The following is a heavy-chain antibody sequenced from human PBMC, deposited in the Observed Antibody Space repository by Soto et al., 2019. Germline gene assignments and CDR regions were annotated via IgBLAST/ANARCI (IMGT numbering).Heavy chain of an antibody. CDR3: ARQMSSGLWAFDS. V-gene: IGHV5-10-1*01. Sequence: PGESLKISCKGSGYSFAGYWITWVRQKPGKGLEWMGRIDPSDSQTYYSPSFRGHVTISVTKSITTVFLQWSSLRASDTAMYYCARQMSSGLWAFDSWGQGTPVTVSS. J-gene: IGHJ4*02. CDR1: GYSFAGYW. CDR2: IDPSDSQT. D-gene: IGHD6-19*01.